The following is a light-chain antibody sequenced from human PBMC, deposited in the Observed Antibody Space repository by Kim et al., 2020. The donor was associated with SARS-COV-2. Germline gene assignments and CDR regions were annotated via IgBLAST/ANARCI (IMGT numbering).Light chain of an antibody. Sequence: DPASISCRVSQSLLYSNGYNYLGWFLQKPGQSPQLLIYLGSNRASGVPDRFSGSGSGTDFALKISRVEAEDVGVYYCMQTLQIPWSFGQGTKLEI. CDR2: LGS. CDR1: QSLLYSNGYNY. V-gene: IGKV2-28*01. J-gene: IGKJ2*03. CDR3: MQTLQIPWS.